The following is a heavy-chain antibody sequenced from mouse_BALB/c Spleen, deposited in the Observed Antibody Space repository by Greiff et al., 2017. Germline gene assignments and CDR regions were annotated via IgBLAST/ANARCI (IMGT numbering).Heavy chain of an antibody. D-gene: IGHD1-1*01. CDR3: ARDLYYGSSLAY. Sequence: QVQLQQSGAELVRPGTSVKVSCKASGYAFTNYLIEWVKQRPGQGLEWIGVINPGSGGTNYNEKFKGKATLTADKSSSTAYMQLSSLTSDDSAVYFCARDLYYGSSLAYWGQGTLVTVSA. V-gene: IGHV1-54*01. CDR1: GYAFTNYL. J-gene: IGHJ3*01. CDR2: INPGSGGT.